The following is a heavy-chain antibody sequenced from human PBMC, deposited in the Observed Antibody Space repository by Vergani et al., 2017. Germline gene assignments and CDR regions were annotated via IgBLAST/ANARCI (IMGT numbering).Heavy chain of an antibody. D-gene: IGHD4-17*01. V-gene: IGHV1-69-2*01. CDR1: GYTFTDHY. Sequence: EVQLVQSGAEVKKPGATMKISCKVSGYTFTDHYMHWVKQAPGKGLGWLGLVDPEDGETIYAEKFKGRVTIAADTSTDTAHLELSSLRSEDTAVYYGATPQTVTTGGMEVWGQGTTVIVSS. J-gene: IGHJ6*02. CDR3: ATPQTVTTGGMEV. CDR2: VDPEDGET.